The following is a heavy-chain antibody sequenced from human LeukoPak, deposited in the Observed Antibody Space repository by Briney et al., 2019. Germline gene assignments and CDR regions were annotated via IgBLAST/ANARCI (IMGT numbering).Heavy chain of an antibody. V-gene: IGHV4-39*07. D-gene: IGHD2-21*01. Sequence: SETLSLTCTVSGDSITSSSYYWSWIRQPPGKGLEWIGTIYYSGSTYYNPSLKSRVTISVDTSKNQFSLKLSSVTAADTAVYYCARDRRGRLGFDYWGQGTLVTVSS. J-gene: IGHJ4*02. CDR3: ARDRRGRLGFDY. CDR2: IYYSGST. CDR1: GDSITSSSYY.